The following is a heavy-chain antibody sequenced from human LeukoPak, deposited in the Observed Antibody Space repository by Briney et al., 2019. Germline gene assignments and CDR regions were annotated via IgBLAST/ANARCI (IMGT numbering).Heavy chain of an antibody. V-gene: IGHV1-46*01. D-gene: IGHD2-2*01. Sequence: ASVKVSCRASGYTFTSNYMHWVRQAPGQGLEWMGIIHPSGGNTNYAQKFQGRVAMTRDTSTSTVYMELSSLRSEDTAIYYCARDCSSTRCQGPVFDNWGQGTLVTVSS. CDR3: ARDCSSTRCQGPVFDN. J-gene: IGHJ4*02. CDR1: GYTFTSNY. CDR2: IHPSGGNT.